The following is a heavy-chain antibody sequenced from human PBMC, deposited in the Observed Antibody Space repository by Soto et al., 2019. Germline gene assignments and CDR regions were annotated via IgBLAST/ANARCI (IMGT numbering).Heavy chain of an antibody. Sequence: GGSLRLSCAASGFTFSSYAMSWVRQAPGKGLEWVSAISGSGGSTYYADSVKGRFTISRDNSKNTLYLQMNSLRAEDTAVYYCARYSTVDPLYYYYGMDVWGQGTTVTVSS. V-gene: IGHV3-23*01. CDR1: GFTFSSYA. CDR2: ISGSGGST. J-gene: IGHJ6*02. D-gene: IGHD2-8*01. CDR3: ARYSTVDPLYYYYGMDV.